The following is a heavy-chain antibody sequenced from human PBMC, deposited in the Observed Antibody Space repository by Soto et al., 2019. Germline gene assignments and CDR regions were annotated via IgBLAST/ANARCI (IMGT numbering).Heavy chain of an antibody. J-gene: IGHJ4*02. CDR1: GGTFSSYT. Sequence: SVKVSCKASGGTFSSYTISWVRQAPGQGLEWMGRIIPILGIANYAQKFQGRVTITADKSTSTAHMELSSLRSEDTAVYYCARDSVVGDSYYFDYWGQGTLVTVSS. CDR3: ARDSVVGDSYYFDY. D-gene: IGHD1-26*01. V-gene: IGHV1-69*04. CDR2: IIPILGIA.